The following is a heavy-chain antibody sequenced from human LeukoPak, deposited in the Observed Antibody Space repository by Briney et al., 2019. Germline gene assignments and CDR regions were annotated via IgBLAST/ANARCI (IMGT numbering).Heavy chain of an antibody. J-gene: IGHJ4*02. CDR3: AGGSGSYYSFDY. V-gene: IGHV4-31*03. CDR2: IYYSGST. Sequence: PSETLSLTCTVSGGSISSGGYYWSWIRQHPGKGLEWIGYIYYSGSTYYNPSLKSRVTISVDTSKNQFSLKLSSVTAADTAVYYCAGGSGSYYSFDYWGQGTLVTVSS. D-gene: IGHD3-10*01. CDR1: GGSISSGGYY.